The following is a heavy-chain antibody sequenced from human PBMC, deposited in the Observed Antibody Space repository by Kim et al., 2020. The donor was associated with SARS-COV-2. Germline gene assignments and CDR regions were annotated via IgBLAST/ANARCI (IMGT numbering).Heavy chain of an antibody. D-gene: IGHD3-22*01. V-gene: IGHV3-30*04. CDR2: ISYDGSNK. CDR3: ARDGNYYDSSAPEV. CDR1: GFTFSSYA. J-gene: IGHJ4*02. Sequence: GGSLRLSCAASGFTFSSYAMHWVRQAPGKGLEWVAVISYDGSNKYYADSVKGRFTISRDNSKNTLYLQMNSLRAEDAAVYYCARDGNYYDSSAPEVWGQGTLVTVSS.